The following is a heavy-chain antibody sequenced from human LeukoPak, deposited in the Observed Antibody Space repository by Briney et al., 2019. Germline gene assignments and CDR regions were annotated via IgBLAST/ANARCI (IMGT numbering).Heavy chain of an antibody. D-gene: IGHD4-17*01. V-gene: IGHV3-66*01. J-gene: IGHJ3*02. CDR2: IYSGGST. CDR3: ARSHMYGDYGEDI. CDR1: GFTVSSNY. Sequence: GGSLRLSCAASGFTVSSNYMSWVRQAPGKGLEWVSVIYSGGSTYYADSVKGRFTISRDNANNTLFLQMNSLRAEDAGTFYCARSHMYGDYGEDIWGHGTVVAVSS.